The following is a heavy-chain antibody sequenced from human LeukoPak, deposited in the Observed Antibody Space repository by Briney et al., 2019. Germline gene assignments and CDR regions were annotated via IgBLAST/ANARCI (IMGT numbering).Heavy chain of an antibody. CDR1: GFSLKPFN. J-gene: IGHJ3*01. CDR2: MTSSRYI. Sequence: GGSLRLSCAASGFSLKPFNLNWVGQAQGGGLGWVSSMTSSRYIYYADSVKGRFTISRDDANNLVFLQMHSLRAEDTAIYYCTRDQFFDYDNDDAFDVWGQGTKVIVSS. V-gene: IGHV3-21*04. CDR3: TRDQFFDYDNDDAFDV. D-gene: IGHD3-22*01.